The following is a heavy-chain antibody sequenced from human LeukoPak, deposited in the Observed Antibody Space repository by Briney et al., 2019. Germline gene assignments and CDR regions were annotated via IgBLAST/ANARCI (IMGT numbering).Heavy chain of an antibody. CDR2: INPNSGGT. CDR3: ARGIYYDFWSGYRSTNDY. V-gene: IGHV1-2*02. D-gene: IGHD3-3*01. CDR1: GYTFTSYD. J-gene: IGHJ4*02. Sequence: ASVKVSCKASGYTFTSYDINWVRQAPGQGLEWMGWINPNSGGTNYAQKFQGRVTMTRDTSISTAYMELSRLRSDDTAVYYCARGIYYDFWSGYRSTNDYWGQGTLVTVSS.